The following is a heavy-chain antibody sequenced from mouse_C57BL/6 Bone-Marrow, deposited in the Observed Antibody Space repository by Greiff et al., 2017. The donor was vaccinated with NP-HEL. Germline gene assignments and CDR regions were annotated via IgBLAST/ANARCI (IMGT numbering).Heavy chain of an antibody. CDR1: GFTFSSYG. V-gene: IGHV5-6*01. D-gene: IGHD2-1*01. Sequence: EVQRVESGGDLVKPGGSLKLSCAASGFTFSSYGMSWVRQTPDMRLEWVATISSGGSYTYYPDSVKGRFTISRDNAKNTLYLQMSSLKSEDTAMYYCARHGDYGNYFDYWGQGTTLTVSS. CDR2: ISSGGSYT. CDR3: ARHGDYGNYFDY. J-gene: IGHJ2*01.